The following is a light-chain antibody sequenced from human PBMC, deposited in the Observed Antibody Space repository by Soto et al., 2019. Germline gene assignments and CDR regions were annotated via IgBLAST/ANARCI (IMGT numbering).Light chain of an antibody. J-gene: IGKJ1*01. CDR2: GPS. Sequence: EIVMTQSPATLSVSPGERASLSFMASQSVNRNLAWYQQKPGQAPRLLIFGPSTRATGVPGRFSGSGPGTEFTLTISSLQSEDFAVYYCQQYNNWPQTFGQGTKVDVK. V-gene: IGKV3-15*01. CDR1: QSVNRN. CDR3: QQYNNWPQT.